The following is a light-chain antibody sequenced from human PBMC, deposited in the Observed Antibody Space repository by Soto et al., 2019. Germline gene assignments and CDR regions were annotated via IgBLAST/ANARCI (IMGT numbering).Light chain of an antibody. CDR3: QQSSSTPWT. Sequence: DLQITQSPSSLSASVGDRVTITCRASQSISRYINWYQQKPGKAPNLLIYAASSLQSGVPSRFSGSGSGTDFTLTISSLQPEDFATYYCQQSSSTPWTFGQGTKV. CDR2: AAS. J-gene: IGKJ1*01. V-gene: IGKV1-39*01. CDR1: QSISRY.